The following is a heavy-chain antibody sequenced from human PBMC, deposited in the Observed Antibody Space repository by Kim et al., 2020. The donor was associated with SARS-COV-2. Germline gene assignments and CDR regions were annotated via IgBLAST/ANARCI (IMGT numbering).Heavy chain of an antibody. CDR1: GGSISSSSYY. Sequence: SETLSLTCTVSGGSISSSSYYWGWIRQPPGKGLEWIGSIYYSGSTYYNPSLKSRVTISVDTSKNQFSLKLSSVTAADTAGYYCARPGDGYNYGWFDPWGQGTLVTVSS. J-gene: IGHJ5*02. CDR3: ARPGDGYNYGWFDP. CDR2: IYYSGST. V-gene: IGHV4-39*01. D-gene: IGHD5-12*01.